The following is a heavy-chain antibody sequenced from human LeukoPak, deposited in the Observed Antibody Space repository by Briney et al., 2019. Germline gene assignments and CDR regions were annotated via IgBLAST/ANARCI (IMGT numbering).Heavy chain of an antibody. V-gene: IGHV3-9*01. CDR1: GFTFDDYA. J-gene: IGHJ6*02. CDR3: ARNYAAAGTGGYYYGMDV. D-gene: IGHD6-13*01. CDR2: ISWNSGSI. Sequence: PGRSLRLSCAASGFTFDDYAMHWVRHAPGKGLGWVSGISWNSGSIGYADSVKGRFTISRDNAKNSLYLQMNSLRAEDTALYYCARNYAAAGTGGYYYGMDVWGQGTTVTVSS.